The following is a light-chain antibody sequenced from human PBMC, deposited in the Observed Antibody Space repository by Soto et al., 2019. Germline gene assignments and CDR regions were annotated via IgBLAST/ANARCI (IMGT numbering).Light chain of an antibody. Sequence: QSALTQPPSASGSPGQSVTISCTGTSSDVGGYNYVSWYQQYPDKVPKLMIYEVNKRPSGVPDRFSGSKSGNTASLTISGLQADDEADYYCTSYAGGNNVFGTGTKLTVL. CDR1: SSDVGGYNY. CDR3: TSYAGGNNV. V-gene: IGLV2-8*01. CDR2: EVN. J-gene: IGLJ1*01.